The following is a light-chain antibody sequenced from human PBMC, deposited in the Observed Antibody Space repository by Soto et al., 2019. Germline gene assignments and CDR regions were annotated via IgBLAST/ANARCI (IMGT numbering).Light chain of an antibody. J-gene: IGKJ3*01. V-gene: IGKV3-15*01. CDR2: GAS. CDR1: QSISSN. CDR3: QQYNNWPFT. Sequence: EIVMTQSPATLSVSPGERATLSCRASQSISSNLAWYQQKPGQAPRLLIYGASTRATGIPATFSGSGSGTEYTLTISRVQSEDFAVYYCQQYNNWPFTFGTGTKVDIK.